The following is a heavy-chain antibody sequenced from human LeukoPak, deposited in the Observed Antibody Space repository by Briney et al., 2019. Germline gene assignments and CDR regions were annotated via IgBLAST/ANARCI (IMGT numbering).Heavy chain of an antibody. D-gene: IGHD3-10*01. J-gene: IGHJ4*02. CDR2: ISSSSSTI. CDR3: ASITMVRGVPH. Sequence: GGSLRLSCAASGFTFSSYSMNWVRQAPGKGLEWVSYISSSSSTIYYADSVKGRFPISRDSAKNSLYLQMNSLRAEDTAVYYCASITMVRGVPHWGQGTLVTVSS. CDR1: GFTFSSYS. V-gene: IGHV3-48*01.